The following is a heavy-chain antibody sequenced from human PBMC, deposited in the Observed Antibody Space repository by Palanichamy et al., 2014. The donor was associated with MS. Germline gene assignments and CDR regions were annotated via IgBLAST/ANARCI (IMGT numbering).Heavy chain of an antibody. D-gene: IGHD1-1*01. CDR2: INQDGSEK. CDR3: ARDKERRDSYFDS. J-gene: IGHJ4*02. V-gene: IGHV3-7*03. Sequence: EVQLVESGGGLVQPGGSLRLSCAASEFTFSTYWMTWVRQAPGKGLEWVANINQDGSEKYYVDSVKGRFTISRDNAKNSVYLQISSLRAEDTAVYYCARDKERRDSYFDSWGQGTLVTVSS. CDR1: EFTFSTYW.